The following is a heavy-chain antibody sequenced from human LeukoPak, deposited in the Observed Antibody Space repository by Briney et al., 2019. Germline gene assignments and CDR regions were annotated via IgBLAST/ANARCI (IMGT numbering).Heavy chain of an antibody. J-gene: IGHJ4*02. CDR2: INWNGGGT. CDR1: GFTFDDYG. Sequence: GGSLRLSCAASGFTFDDYGMSWVRQAPGKGLEWVSGINWNGGGTGYADSVKGRFTISRDNAKNSLYLQMNSLRAEDTALYYCARDRGIYGSGSYRSSYYFDYWGQGTLVTVSS. D-gene: IGHD3-10*01. CDR3: ARDRGIYGSGSYRSSYYFDY. V-gene: IGHV3-20*04.